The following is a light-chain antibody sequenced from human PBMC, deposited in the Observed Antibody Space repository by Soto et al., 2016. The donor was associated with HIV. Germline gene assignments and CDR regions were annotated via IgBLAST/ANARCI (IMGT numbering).Light chain of an antibody. Sequence: IQMTQSPSSLSASTGDRVTITCRAGQGISSYLAWYQQKPGKAPKLLIYAASTLQSGVPSRFSGSGSGTDFTLTISCLQSEDFATYYCQQYYSYPITFGQGTRLEIK. J-gene: IGKJ5*01. CDR1: QGISSY. CDR2: AAS. CDR3: QQYYSYPIT. V-gene: IGKV1-8*01.